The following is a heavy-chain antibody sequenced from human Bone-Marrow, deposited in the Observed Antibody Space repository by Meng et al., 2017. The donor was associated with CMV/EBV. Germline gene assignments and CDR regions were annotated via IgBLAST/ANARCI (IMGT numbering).Heavy chain of an antibody. CDR3: ARALPYYYGSGSYGPFDP. V-gene: IGHV1-18*01. Sequence: ASVKVSCKTSGYTFASNGISWVRQAPGQGLEWMGWSNAGNGNTKYSQEFQGRVTITRDTSASTAYMELRSLRSDDTAVYYCARALPYYYGSGSYGPFDPWGQGTLVTVSS. CDR2: SNAGNGNT. J-gene: IGHJ5*02. CDR1: GYTFASNG. D-gene: IGHD3-10*01.